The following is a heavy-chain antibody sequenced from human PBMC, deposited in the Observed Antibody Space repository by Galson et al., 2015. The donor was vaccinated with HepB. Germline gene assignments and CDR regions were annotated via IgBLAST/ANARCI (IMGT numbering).Heavy chain of an antibody. CDR1: GGSISSGGYY. D-gene: IGHD3-10*01. J-gene: IGHJ6*02. V-gene: IGHV4-31*03. CDR2: IYYSGST. CDR3: ARSYGSGSYYNPWYYYYGMDV. Sequence: TLSLTCTVSGGSISSGGYYWSWIRQHPGKGLEWIGYIYYSGSTYYNPSLKSRVTISVDTSKNQFSLKLSSVTAADTAVYYCARSYGSGSYYNPWYYYYGMDVWGQGTTVTVSS.